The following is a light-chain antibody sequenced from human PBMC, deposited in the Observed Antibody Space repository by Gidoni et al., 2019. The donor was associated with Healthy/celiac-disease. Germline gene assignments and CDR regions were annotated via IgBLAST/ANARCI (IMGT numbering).Light chain of an antibody. CDR3: QQYNSYWT. V-gene: IGKV1-5*03. J-gene: IGKJ1*01. CDR1: QSISSW. Sequence: DIQMTQSPSTLSASVGDRVTITCRASQSISSWLAWYQQKPGKAPKLLIYKASSLESGVPSRFSGSGSGTEFTLTISGLQPDDSATYYCQQYNSYWTFGQGSKVDIK. CDR2: KAS.